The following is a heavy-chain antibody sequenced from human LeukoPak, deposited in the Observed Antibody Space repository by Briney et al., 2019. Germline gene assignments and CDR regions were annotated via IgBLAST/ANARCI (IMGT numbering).Heavy chain of an antibody. V-gene: IGHV3-11*06. CDR2: ISRSSTDT. D-gene: IGHD3-10*01. CDR3: ARKTYYYDSGSYSKSYYFDY. CDR1: GFTFTDFY. Sequence: PGGSLRLSCAASGFTFTDFYMSWIRQAPGKGLEWLSDISRSSTDTNYADSVKGRFTISRDNAKNSLFLQLNSLRAEDTAVYYCARKTYYYDSGSYSKSYYFDYWGQGTLVTVSS. J-gene: IGHJ4*02.